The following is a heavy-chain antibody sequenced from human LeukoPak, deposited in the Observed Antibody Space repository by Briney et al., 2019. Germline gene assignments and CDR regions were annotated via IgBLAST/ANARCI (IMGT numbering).Heavy chain of an antibody. CDR3: ARGNEWAFDY. Sequence: GGSLRLSCAAAGFTFSSYWMHWVRQAPGKGLVWVSRINTDGSSRIYADSVKGRFTISRDNAKNTLYLQMNSLRADDTAVYACARGNEWAFDYWAQGTLVTVSS. D-gene: IGHD1-26*01. CDR2: INTDGSSR. J-gene: IGHJ4*02. CDR1: GFTFSSYW. V-gene: IGHV3-74*01.